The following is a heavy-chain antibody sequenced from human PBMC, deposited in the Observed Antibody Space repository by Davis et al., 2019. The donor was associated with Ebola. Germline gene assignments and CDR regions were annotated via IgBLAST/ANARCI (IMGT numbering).Heavy chain of an antibody. CDR1: GDSVSVSTGA. CDR3: VRGWGQHGMGV. Sequence: HSQTLSLTCAISGDSVSVSTGAWNWIRQSPSRGLEWLGRTYYSSKWFNDYAVSVNGRITINPDTSKNQFSLQLNSVTPEDTAVYYCVRGWGQHGMGVWGQGTTVTVSS. J-gene: IGHJ6*02. V-gene: IGHV6-1*01. D-gene: IGHD1-26*01. CDR2: TYYSSKWFN.